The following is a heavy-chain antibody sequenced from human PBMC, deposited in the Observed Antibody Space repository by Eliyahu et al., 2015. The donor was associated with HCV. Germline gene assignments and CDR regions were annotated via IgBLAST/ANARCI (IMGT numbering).Heavy chain of an antibody. Sequence: DSVRGRFTISRDNAKNSLYLQMNSLRDEDTAVYYCVRDQSVAGTGPFDYWGQGTLVTVSS. V-gene: IGHV3-48*02. J-gene: IGHJ4*02. CDR3: VRDQSVAGTGPFDY. D-gene: IGHD6-19*01.